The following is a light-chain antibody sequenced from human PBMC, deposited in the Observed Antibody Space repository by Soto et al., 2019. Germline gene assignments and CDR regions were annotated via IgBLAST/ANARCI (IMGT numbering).Light chain of an antibody. J-gene: IGLJ2*01. CDR1: SSNIGAGYD. CDR3: QSYDSSLSGHVV. V-gene: IGLV1-40*01. CDR2: GNI. Sequence: QSVLTQPPSVSGAPGQRVTISCTGSSSNIGAGYDVHWYRQLPGTAPKLLIYGNINRPSGVPDRFSGSRSGTSASLAVTGLRADDEADYYCQSYDSSLSGHVVFGGGTKVTVL.